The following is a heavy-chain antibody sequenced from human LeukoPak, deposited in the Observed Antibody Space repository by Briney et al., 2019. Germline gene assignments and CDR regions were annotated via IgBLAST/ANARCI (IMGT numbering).Heavy chain of an antibody. CDR3: AKASGGYCSSISCYHFDY. CDR1: GFTFDDYA. Sequence: GGSLRLSCAASGFTFDDYAMHWAQQAPGKGLEWVSSISWNSGTRRYADSVKGRFTISRDNAKDSLYLQMNGLRAEDTALYYCAKASGGYCSSISCYHFDYWGQGILVTVSS. CDR2: ISWNSGTR. D-gene: IGHD2-2*01. V-gene: IGHV3-9*01. J-gene: IGHJ4*02.